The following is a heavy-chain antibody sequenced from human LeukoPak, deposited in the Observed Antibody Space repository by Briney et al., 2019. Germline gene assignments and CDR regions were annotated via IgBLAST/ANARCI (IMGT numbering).Heavy chain of an antibody. Sequence: SQTLSLTCAISGDSVSSNSAAWNWIRQPPSRGLEWLGRTYYRSKWYNDYAVSVKSRITINPDTSKNQFSLQLNSVTPEDTAVYYCARGGIGYCTSSSCYFDYWGRGTLVTVSS. V-gene: IGHV6-1*01. CDR1: GDSVSSNSAA. J-gene: IGHJ4*02. CDR2: TYYRSKWYN. CDR3: ARGGIGYCTSSSCYFDY. D-gene: IGHD2-2*01.